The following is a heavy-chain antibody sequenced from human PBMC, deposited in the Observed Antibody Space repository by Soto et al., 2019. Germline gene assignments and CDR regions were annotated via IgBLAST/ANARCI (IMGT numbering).Heavy chain of an antibody. CDR2: IYHSGST. D-gene: IGHD4-17*01. CDR3: ARGVTTVTTFDY. J-gene: IGHJ4*02. CDR1: GGSISSGGYS. V-gene: IGHV4-30-2*01. Sequence: SETLSLTCAASGGSISSGGYSCNWIRQPPGKGLEWIGYIYHSGSTYYNPSLKSRVTISVDRSKNQSSLKLSSVTAADTAVYYCARGVTTVTTFDYWGQGTLVTVSS.